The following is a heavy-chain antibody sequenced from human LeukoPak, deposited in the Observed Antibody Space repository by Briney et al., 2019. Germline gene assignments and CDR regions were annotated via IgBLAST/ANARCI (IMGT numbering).Heavy chain of an antibody. J-gene: IGHJ4*01. CDR1: GFSFSSFA. V-gene: IGHV3-23*01. CDR3: AKNWGGLDY. Sequence: GGSLRLSCAASGFSFSSFAMTWVRQAPGRGLEWVSAISNSGDNTYYADSVKGRFTISRDNSQNTLYLQMNTLRAEDTAIYYCAKNWGGLDYWGLGTLVTVSS. CDR2: ISNSGDNT. D-gene: IGHD7-27*01.